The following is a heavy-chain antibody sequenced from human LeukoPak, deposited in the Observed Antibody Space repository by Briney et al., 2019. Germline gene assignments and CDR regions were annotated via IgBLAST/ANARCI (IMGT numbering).Heavy chain of an antibody. CDR1: GYSFTSYW. CDR2: IYPGDSDT. J-gene: IGHJ6*03. V-gene: IGHV5-51*03. D-gene: IGHD6-6*01. CDR3: ARTYIAARPGAYYYMDV. Sequence: GESLKISCKGSGYSFTSYWIGWVRQMPGKGLEWMGIIYPGDSDTRYSPSFQGQVTISADKSMSTAYLQWSSLKASDTAMYYCARTYIAARPGAYYYMDVWGKGTTVTVSS.